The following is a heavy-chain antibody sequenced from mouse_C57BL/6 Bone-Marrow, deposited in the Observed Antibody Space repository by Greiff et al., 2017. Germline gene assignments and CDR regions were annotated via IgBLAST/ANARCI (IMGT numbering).Heavy chain of an antibody. CDR1: GFNIKDDY. D-gene: IGHD2-1*01. Sequence: VQLQQSGAELVRPGASVKLSCTASGFNIKDDYMHWVKRRPEQGLEWIGWLDPENGDTEYASKFQGKATITADTSSNTAYLQLSNLTSEDTAVYYCTTDKVGIYSAWFAYWGQGTLVTVSA. V-gene: IGHV14-4*01. J-gene: IGHJ3*01. CDR3: TTDKVGIYSAWFAY. CDR2: LDPENGDT.